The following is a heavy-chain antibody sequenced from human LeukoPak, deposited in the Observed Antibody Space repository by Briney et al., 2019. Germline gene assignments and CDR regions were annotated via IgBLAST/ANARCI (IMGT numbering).Heavy chain of an antibody. CDR3: ARRVFGGNCYYDY. CDR2: IRNKANSYTT. J-gene: IGHJ4*02. V-gene: IGHV3-72*01. CDR1: GFTFSDHY. Sequence: PGGSLRLSCAASGFTFSDHYMDWVRQAPGKGLEWVGRIRNKANSYTTDYAASVKGRFTISRDDSKNSLYLQMNSLKTEDTAVYYYARRVFGGNCYYDYWGQGALVTVSS. D-gene: IGHD4-23*01.